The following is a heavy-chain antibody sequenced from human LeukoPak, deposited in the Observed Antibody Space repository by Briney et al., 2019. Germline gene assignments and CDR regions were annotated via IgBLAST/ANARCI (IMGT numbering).Heavy chain of an antibody. J-gene: IGHJ4*02. D-gene: IGHD6-6*01. Sequence: SETLSLTCTVSGYSISSGYYWGWIRQPPGKGLEWIGSIYHSGSTYYNPSLKSRVTISVDTSKNQFSLKLSSVTAADTAVYYCAGLRYSSSSVDYWGQGTLVTVSS. CDR1: GYSISSGYY. CDR3: AGLRYSSSSVDY. V-gene: IGHV4-38-2*02. CDR2: IYHSGST.